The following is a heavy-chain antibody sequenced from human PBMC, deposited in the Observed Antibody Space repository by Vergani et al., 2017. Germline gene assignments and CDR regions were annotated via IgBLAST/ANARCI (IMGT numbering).Heavy chain of an antibody. V-gene: IGHV1-8*01. Sequence: QVQLVQSGAEVKKPGASVKVSCKASGYTFTSYDVNWVRQATGQGLEWMGWMNPNSANTGYAQKFQGRVTMTRNTSIKTAYRAVSSLRSEDTGVYYCASGLGYTSSSADTNWFDPWGQGTPVAVSS. CDR1: GYTFTSYD. CDR2: MNPNSANT. J-gene: IGHJ5*02. CDR3: ASGLGYTSSSADTNWFDP. D-gene: IGHD6-6*01.